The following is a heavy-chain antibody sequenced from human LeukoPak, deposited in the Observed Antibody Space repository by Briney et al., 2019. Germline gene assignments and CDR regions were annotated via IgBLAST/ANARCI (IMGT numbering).Heavy chain of an antibody. V-gene: IGHV1-3*01. CDR2: INAGNGNT. D-gene: IGHD6-13*01. J-gene: IGHJ5*02. Sequence: ASVKVSCKASGYTFTSYAMHWVRQAPGQRLEWMGWINAGNGNTKYSQKFQGRVTITRDTSAGTAYMELSSLRSEDTAVYYCASLLAAAESWFDPWGQGTLVTVSS. CDR1: GYTFTSYA. CDR3: ASLLAAAESWFDP.